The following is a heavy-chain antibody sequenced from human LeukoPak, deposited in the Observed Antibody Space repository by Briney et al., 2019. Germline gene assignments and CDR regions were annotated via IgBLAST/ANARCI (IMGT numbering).Heavy chain of an antibody. CDR3: ARGRYYDSGTYYRRGFDI. Sequence: ASLKVSCKASEDIFINYDINWVRQATGQGLEWMGWMSPDSGNIGYVQKFQCRITMTRDTSTGTAYMELSSLRSEDTAVYYCARGRYYDSGTYYRRGFDIWGQGTMVTVSS. CDR1: EDIFINYD. J-gene: IGHJ3*02. D-gene: IGHD3-22*01. CDR2: MSPDSGNI. V-gene: IGHV1-8*01.